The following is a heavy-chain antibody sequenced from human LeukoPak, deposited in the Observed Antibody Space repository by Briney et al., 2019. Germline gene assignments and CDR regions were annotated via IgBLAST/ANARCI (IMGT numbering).Heavy chain of an antibody. V-gene: IGHV3-48*01. CDR3: ARVVYSYGYCDRMTCPNWFDP. Sequence: GGSLRLSCAASGFTFSSYSMNWVRQAPGKGLEWVSYISSSSSTIYYADSVKGRFTISRDNAKNSLYLQMNSLRAEDTAVYYCARVVYSYGYCDRMTCPNWFDPWGQGTLVTVSS. CDR1: GFTFSSYS. CDR2: ISSSSSTI. D-gene: IGHD2-2*03. J-gene: IGHJ5*02.